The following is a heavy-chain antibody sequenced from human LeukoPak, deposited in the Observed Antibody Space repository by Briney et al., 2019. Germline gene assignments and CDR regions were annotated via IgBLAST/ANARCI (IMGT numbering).Heavy chain of an antibody. D-gene: IGHD3-10*01. CDR1: GYRFTSYG. CDR2: ITTYNGNT. V-gene: IGHV1-18*01. Sequence: ASVKVSCKASGYRFTSYGISWVRQAPGQGLEWMGWITTYNGNTNFAQKFQGRVTMTTDTITSTAYMELRSLRSDDTAVYYCASHGSGSYYFDYWGQGTLVTVSS. J-gene: IGHJ4*02. CDR3: ASHGSGSYYFDY.